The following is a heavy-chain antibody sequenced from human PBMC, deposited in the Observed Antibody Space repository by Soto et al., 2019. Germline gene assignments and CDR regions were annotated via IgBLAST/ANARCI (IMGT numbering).Heavy chain of an antibody. J-gene: IGHJ4*02. CDR3: ARTSGTYSRYYFDY. V-gene: IGHV4-30-2*05. Sequence: SETLSLTCAVSGGSISSGGYSWSWIRQPPGKGLEWIGYIYHSGSTYYNPSLKSRVTISVDTSKNQFSLKLSSVTAADTAVYYCARTSGTYSRYYFDYWGQGTLVTVSS. D-gene: IGHD2-15*01. CDR1: GGSISSGGYS. CDR2: IYHSGST.